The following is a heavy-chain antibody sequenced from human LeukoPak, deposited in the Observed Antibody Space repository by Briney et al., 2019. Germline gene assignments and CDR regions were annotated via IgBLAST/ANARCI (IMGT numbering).Heavy chain of an antibody. CDR1: GFTFSSYG. CDR3: AKDLMITFGGVIAPDY. V-gene: IGHV3-30*18. J-gene: IGHJ4*02. D-gene: IGHD3-16*02. CDR2: ISYDGGNK. Sequence: PGGSLRLSCAASGFTFSSYGMHWVRQAPGKGLEWVAVISYDGGNKYYADSVKGRFTISRDNSKNTLYLQMNSLRAEDTAVYYCAKDLMITFGGVIAPDYWGQGTLVTVSS.